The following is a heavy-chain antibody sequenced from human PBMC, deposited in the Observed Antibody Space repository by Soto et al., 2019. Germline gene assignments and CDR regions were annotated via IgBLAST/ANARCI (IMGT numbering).Heavy chain of an antibody. CDR2: IIPIFGTA. CDR3: ARDSPPGPDCGGDCSYYYFDY. J-gene: IGHJ4*02. Sequence: ASVKVSCKASGGTFSSYAISWVRQAPGQGLEWMGGIIPIFGTANYAQKFQGRVTITADESTSTAYMELSSLRSEDTAVYYCARDSPPGPDCGGDCSYYYFDYWGQGTLVTVSS. D-gene: IGHD2-21*02. CDR1: GGTFSSYA. V-gene: IGHV1-69*13.